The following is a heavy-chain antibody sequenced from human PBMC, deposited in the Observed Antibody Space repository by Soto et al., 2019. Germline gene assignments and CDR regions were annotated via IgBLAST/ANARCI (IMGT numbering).Heavy chain of an antibody. CDR3: AHRVLRTVFGLVTTTAIYFDF. Sequence: QITLNESGPTQVKPRQTLTLTCTFSGFSLTTSGVGVGWIRQSPGKAPEWLALIYWDDDKRYSPSLKSRLTNTKDTSKNQVVLTMADLDPVDTATYSCAHRVLRTVFGLVTTTAIYFDFWGQGTPVAVSS. V-gene: IGHV2-5*02. CDR2: IYWDDDK. J-gene: IGHJ4*02. D-gene: IGHD3-3*01. CDR1: GFSLTTSGVG.